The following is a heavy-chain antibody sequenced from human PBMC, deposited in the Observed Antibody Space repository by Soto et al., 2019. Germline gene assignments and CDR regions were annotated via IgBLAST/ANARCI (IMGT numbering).Heavy chain of an antibody. Sequence: GGSLRLSCAASGFTFSSYAMHWVRQAPGKGLEWVAVISYDGSNKYNADSVKGRFTISRDNAKNSLYLQMNSLRDEDTAVYYCASGPSGAFDIWGQGTMVTVSS. J-gene: IGHJ3*02. V-gene: IGHV3-30-3*01. CDR1: GFTFSSYA. CDR3: ASGPSGAFDI. CDR2: ISYDGSNK. D-gene: IGHD3-10*01.